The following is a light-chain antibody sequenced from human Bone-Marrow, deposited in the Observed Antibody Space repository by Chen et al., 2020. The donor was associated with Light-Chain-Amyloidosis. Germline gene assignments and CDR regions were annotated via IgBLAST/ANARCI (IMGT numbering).Light chain of an antibody. CDR1: SSDVGSDNH. V-gene: IGLV2-14*01. CDR3: SSYTITNTLV. CDR2: EVT. J-gene: IGLJ1*01. Sequence: QSAMTQPAYVSGSTGQSITISCIGTSSDVGSDNHVSWYQQHPDKAPKLMIYEVTNRPSWVPDRFSGSKSDNTASLTISGLQTEDEADYFCSSYTITNTLVFGSGTRVTVL.